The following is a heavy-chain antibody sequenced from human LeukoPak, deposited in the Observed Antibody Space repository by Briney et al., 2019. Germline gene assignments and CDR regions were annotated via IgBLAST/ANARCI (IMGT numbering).Heavy chain of an antibody. Sequence: GSLRLSCAASGFTFSSYWMNWVRQAPGKGLEWVSAIGGSGGSSYYADSVKGRVTISRDNSKNTLYLQMNSLRAEDTAVYYCARKAGYYYGSGDYWGQGTLVTVSS. CDR3: ARKAGYYYGSGDY. D-gene: IGHD3-10*01. CDR2: IGGSGGSS. J-gene: IGHJ4*02. CDR1: GFTFSSYW. V-gene: IGHV3-23*01.